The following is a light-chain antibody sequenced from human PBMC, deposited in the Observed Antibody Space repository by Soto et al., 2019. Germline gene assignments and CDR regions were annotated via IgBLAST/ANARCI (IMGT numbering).Light chain of an antibody. Sequence: DIQMTQSPSSLSASVGDRVTIACRASQDISTFLAWYQQKPGKVPKLLIYTASTLQSGVPSRFSGSGSWTDFTLTISSLQPEDVATYYFQKYNSGPLNFGAGTKVEIK. CDR2: TAS. V-gene: IGKV1-27*01. CDR3: QKYNSGPLN. CDR1: QDISTF. J-gene: IGKJ4*01.